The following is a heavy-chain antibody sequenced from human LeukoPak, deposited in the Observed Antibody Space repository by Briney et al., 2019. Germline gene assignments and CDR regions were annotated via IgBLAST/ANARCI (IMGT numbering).Heavy chain of an antibody. CDR3: ARVGSGSYYGTKWGY. CDR1: GFTFSDYY. J-gene: IGHJ4*02. V-gene: IGHV3-11*01. CDR2: VSSSGSTI. Sequence: GGSLRLSCAASGFTFSDYYMSWIRQAPGQGQERVSYVSSSGSTIYYADSVKGRFTISRDNAKNSLYLQMNSLRAEDTAVYYCARVGSGSYYGTKWGYWGQGTLVTVSS. D-gene: IGHD1-26*01.